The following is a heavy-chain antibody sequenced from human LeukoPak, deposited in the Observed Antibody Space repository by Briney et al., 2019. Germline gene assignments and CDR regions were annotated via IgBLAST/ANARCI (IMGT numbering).Heavy chain of an antibody. CDR1: GFTFDDYT. D-gene: IGHD6-13*01. V-gene: IGHV3-74*01. CDR2: INTDGSST. J-gene: IGHJ5*02. Sequence: PGGSLRLSCAASGFTFDDYTMHWVRQAPGKGLVWVSRINTDGSSTSYADSVKGRFTISRGNAKNTLYLQMNSLRAEDTAVYYCARESGIAAALDLWGQGTLVTVSS. CDR3: ARESGIAAALDL.